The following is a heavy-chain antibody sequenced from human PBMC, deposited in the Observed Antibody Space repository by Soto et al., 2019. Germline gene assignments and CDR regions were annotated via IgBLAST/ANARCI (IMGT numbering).Heavy chain of an antibody. J-gene: IGHJ4*02. CDR2: MNPNSGNT. CDR1: GYTFTSYD. CDR3: ARVSGASRGYGFDY. D-gene: IGHD3-22*01. V-gene: IGHV1-8*01. Sequence: QVQLVQSGAEVKKPGASVKVSCKASGYTFTSYDINWVRQATGQGLEWMGWMNPNSGNTGYAQKFQGRVTMTRNTSISTAYMELSSLTSEDTAVYYCARVSGASRGYGFDYWGQGTLVTVSS.